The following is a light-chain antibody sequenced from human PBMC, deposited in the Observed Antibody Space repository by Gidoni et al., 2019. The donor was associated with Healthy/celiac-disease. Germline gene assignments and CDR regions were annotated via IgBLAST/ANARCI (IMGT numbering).Light chain of an antibody. CDR2: DAS. Sequence: EIVLTQSPATLSLSPGERATLSCRASQSVSSYLAWYQQKPGQAPRLLIYDASNRATGIPARFSGSGSGTDFTLTIRSLEPEDFAVYYCQQRSNWVTFGPGTKVEIK. CDR1: QSVSSY. V-gene: IGKV3-11*01. CDR3: QQRSNWVT. J-gene: IGKJ3*01.